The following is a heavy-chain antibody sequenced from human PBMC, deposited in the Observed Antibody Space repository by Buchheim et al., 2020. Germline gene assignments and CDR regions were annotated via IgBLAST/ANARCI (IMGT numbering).Heavy chain of an antibody. V-gene: IGHV4-39*07. D-gene: IGHD1-26*01. Sequence: QLQLQESGPGLVKPSETLSLTCTVSGGSISSSSYYWGWIRQPPGKGLEWSGSIYYSGSNSYNPSLKSRVTISWETSKNQVSLKLITVTAADTAVYYYARISGSYWYWGQGTL. CDR2: IYYSGSN. J-gene: IGHJ4*02. CDR1: GGSISSSSYY. CDR3: ARISGSYWY.